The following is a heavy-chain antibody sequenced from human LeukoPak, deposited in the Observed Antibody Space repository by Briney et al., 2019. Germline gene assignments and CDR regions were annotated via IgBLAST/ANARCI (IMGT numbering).Heavy chain of an antibody. D-gene: IGHD3-22*01. CDR1: GYTFTSYG. Sequence: ASVKVSCKASGYTFTSYGISWVRQAPGQGREWMGWISAYNGNTNYAQKLQGRVTMTTDTSTSTAYMELRSLRSDDTAVYYCARMGNYYDSSGSYDAFDIWGQGTMVTVSS. CDR2: ISAYNGNT. CDR3: ARMGNYYDSSGSYDAFDI. J-gene: IGHJ3*02. V-gene: IGHV1-18*01.